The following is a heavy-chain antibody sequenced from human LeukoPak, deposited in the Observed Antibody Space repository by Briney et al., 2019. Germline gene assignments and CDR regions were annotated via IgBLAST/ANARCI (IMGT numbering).Heavy chain of an antibody. CDR2: IYYSGST. V-gene: IGHV4-59*08. CDR1: GGSISSYY. D-gene: IGHD6-19*01. J-gene: IGHJ4*02. CDR3: ARTSSGGHAFIDY. Sequence: SETLSLTCTVSGGSISSYYWSWIRQPPGKGLEWIGYIYYSGSTNYNPSLKSRVTISVDTSKTQFSLKLSSVTAADTAVYYCARTSSGGHAFIDYWGQGTLVTVSS.